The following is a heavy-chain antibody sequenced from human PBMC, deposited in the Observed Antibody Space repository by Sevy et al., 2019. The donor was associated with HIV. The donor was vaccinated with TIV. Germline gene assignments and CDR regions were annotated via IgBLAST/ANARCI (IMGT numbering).Heavy chain of an antibody. CDR2: ISFDGTDK. V-gene: IGHV3-30-3*01. CDR1: GFTFSSYP. CDR3: VRETTMLPRGAFDF. D-gene: IGHD3-10*01. J-gene: IGHJ3*01. Sequence: GGSLRLSCAASGFTFSSYPMHWVRQAPGKGVEWVSFISFDGTDKYYADSVKGRFTITRDNSKNTLFLQMNSLRAEDTAFYYCVRETTMLPRGAFDFWGQGTMVTVSS.